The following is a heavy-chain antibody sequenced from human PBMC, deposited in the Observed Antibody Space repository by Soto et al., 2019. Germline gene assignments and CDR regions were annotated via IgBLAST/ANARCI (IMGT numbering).Heavy chain of an antibody. V-gene: IGHV3-30*04. D-gene: IGHD3-22*01. Sequence: ESGGGVVQPERSQRLSCTASKFTFASYVMHWVRQAPGEGLEWVALISFDGTKKYYADSVKGRFTISRDNSKNTMYLQMNRLRPEDTAVYYCAREMIPMIMGGMSAMDVWGQGTTVTVS. CDR3: AREMIPMIMGGMSAMDV. CDR2: ISFDGTKK. J-gene: IGHJ6*02. CDR1: KFTFASYV.